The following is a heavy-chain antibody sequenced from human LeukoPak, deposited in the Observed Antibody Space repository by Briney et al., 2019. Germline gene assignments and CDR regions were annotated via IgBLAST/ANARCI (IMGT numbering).Heavy chain of an antibody. CDR1: GGSISSYY. CDR3: ARAPSSYGYGISDYYFDY. Sequence: SETLSLTCTVSGGSISSYYWSWIRQPPGKGLEWIGYIYYSGSTNYNPSLKSRVTISVDTSKNQFSLKLSSVTAADTAVYYCARAPSSYGYGISDYYFDYWGQGTLVTVSS. D-gene: IGHD5-18*01. CDR2: IYYSGST. V-gene: IGHV4-59*01. J-gene: IGHJ4*02.